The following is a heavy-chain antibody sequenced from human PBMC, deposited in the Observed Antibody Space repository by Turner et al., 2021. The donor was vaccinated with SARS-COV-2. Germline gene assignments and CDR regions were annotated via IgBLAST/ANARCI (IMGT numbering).Heavy chain of an antibody. CDR3: ASRLITMIVVVKDLSAFDI. Sequence: QLQLQESGPGLVKPSETLSLTCTVSGGSISSSSYYWGWIRQPPGKGLEWMGNIYYSGSTYYNPSLKSRVTISVDTSKNQFSLKMSSVTAADTAVYYCASRLITMIVVVKDLSAFDIWGQGTMVTVSS. CDR2: IYYSGST. V-gene: IGHV4-39*01. J-gene: IGHJ3*02. D-gene: IGHD3-22*01. CDR1: GGSISSSSYY.